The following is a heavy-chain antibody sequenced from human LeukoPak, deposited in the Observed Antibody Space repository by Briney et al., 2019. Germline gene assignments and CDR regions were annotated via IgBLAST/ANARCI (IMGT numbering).Heavy chain of an antibody. CDR2: ISSSGGST. CDR1: GFTFSTYA. V-gene: IGHV3-23*01. D-gene: IGHD2-15*01. CDR3: AKGGNQRAGYCSGGSCYLFEY. J-gene: IGHJ4*02. Sequence: GGSLRLSCAASGFTFSTYAMSWVRQAPGEGLEWVSGISSSGGSTYYADPVKGRFTIPRDNSKNTLYLQMNSLRAEDTAVYYCAKGGNQRAGYCSGGSCYLFEYWGQGTLVTVSS.